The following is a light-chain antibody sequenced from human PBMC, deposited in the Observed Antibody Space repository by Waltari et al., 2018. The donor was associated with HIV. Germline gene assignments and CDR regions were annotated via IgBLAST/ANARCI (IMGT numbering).Light chain of an antibody. Sequence: QSELTQTPSASGTPGQRVTISCSGSSSNIGSKYVYWYQQLPGTAPKLLIYRNNQRPSALPDRFSGSKSGTSASLAISGLRSEDEADYYCAAWDDRLSGVVFCGGTKLTVL. CDR3: AAWDDRLSGVV. J-gene: IGLJ3*02. V-gene: IGLV1-47*01. CDR2: RNN. CDR1: SSNIGSKY.